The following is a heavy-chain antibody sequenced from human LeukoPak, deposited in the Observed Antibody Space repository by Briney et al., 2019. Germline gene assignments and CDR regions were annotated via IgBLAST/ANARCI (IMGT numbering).Heavy chain of an antibody. V-gene: IGHV3-23*01. D-gene: IGHD3-10*01. CDR2: ISDSGGYT. Sequence: GGSLRLSCAASGLTFRTYAMSWVRQAPGKGLEWVSSISDSGGYTFYADSVKGRFTISRDNSKNTVYLQMNSLRAEDTAVYYCAKGPLGEANWFDPWGQGTLVTVSS. CDR1: GLTFRTYA. J-gene: IGHJ5*02. CDR3: AKGPLGEANWFDP.